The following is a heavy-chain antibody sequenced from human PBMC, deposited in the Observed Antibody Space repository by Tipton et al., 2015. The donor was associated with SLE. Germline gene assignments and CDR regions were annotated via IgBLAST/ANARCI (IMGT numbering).Heavy chain of an antibody. Sequence: TLSLTCTVSGGSINSYFWSWIRQPPGKELEWIGFVHYSGSVNYNPSLESRVTISVDTSKNQFSLKLSSLTAADRAVYYCARAFYYDYWNSYPNRLGVKTYYFDFWGPGIQVTVSS. CDR1: GGSINSYF. D-gene: IGHD3-3*01. J-gene: IGHJ4*02. CDR3: ARAFYYDYWNSYPNRLGVKTYYFDF. V-gene: IGHV4-59*12. CDR2: VHYSGSV.